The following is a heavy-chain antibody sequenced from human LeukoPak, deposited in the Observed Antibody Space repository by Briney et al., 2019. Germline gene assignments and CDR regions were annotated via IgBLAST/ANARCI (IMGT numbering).Heavy chain of an antibody. V-gene: IGHV3-74*01. CDR2: INGDGSGT. CDR3: ARASSGWSIDY. CDR1: GLTFSSYW. D-gene: IGHD6-19*01. Sequence: GGSLRLSCAVSGLTFSSYWMHWVRQAPGKGLVWVSRINGDGSGTNYADSVKGRFTISTDNAKNTLFLQMNSLRAEDTAVYYCARASSGWSIDYWGQGTLVTVSS. J-gene: IGHJ4*02.